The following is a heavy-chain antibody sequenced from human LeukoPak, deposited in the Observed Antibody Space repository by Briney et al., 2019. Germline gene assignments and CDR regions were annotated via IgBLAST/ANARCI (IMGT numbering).Heavy chain of an antibody. CDR3: AKDRPNYYESNGHYYRLNGDY. CDR1: GFTFNNYA. CDR2: ISSSGDIT. V-gene: IGHV3-23*01. Sequence: PGGSLRLSCAASGFTFNNYAMSWVRQAPGKGLEWVSAISSSGDITFYADSVKGRFTISRDNSRYTLYLQMNSLRAEDAAVYYCAKDRPNYYESNGHYYRLNGDYWGQGTLVTVPS. J-gene: IGHJ4*02. D-gene: IGHD3-22*01.